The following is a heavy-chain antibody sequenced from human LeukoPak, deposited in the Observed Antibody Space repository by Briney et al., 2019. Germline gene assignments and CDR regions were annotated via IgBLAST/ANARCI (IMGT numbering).Heavy chain of an antibody. Sequence: PSETLSLTCTVSGGSISSSSYYWGWIRQPPGKGLEWIGSIYYSGSTYYNPSLKSRVTISVDTSKNQFSLQLSSVTAADTAVYYCARGGYFDWSEENWFDPWGQGTLVTVSS. CDR2: IYYSGST. J-gene: IGHJ5*02. D-gene: IGHD3-9*01. CDR3: ARGGYFDWSEENWFDP. V-gene: IGHV4-39*07. CDR1: GGSISSSSYY.